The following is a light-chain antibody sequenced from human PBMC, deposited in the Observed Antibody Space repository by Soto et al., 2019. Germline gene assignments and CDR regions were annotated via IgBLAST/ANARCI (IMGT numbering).Light chain of an antibody. CDR3: CSYAGSSTS. CDR1: SSDVGSYNL. J-gene: IGLJ2*01. Sequence: QSVLTQPASVSGSPGQSITLSCTGTSSDVGSYNLVSWYQQHPGKAPKLMIYEVSKRPSGVSNRFSGSKSGNTASLTISGLQAEDEADYYCCSYAGSSTSFGGGTKVTVL. V-gene: IGLV2-23*02. CDR2: EVS.